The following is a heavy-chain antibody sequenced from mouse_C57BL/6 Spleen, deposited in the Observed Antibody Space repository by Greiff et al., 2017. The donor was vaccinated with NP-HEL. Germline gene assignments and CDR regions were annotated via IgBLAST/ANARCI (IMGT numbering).Heavy chain of an antibody. Sequence: EVKLMESGGGLVKPGGSLKLSCAASGFTFSSYTMSWVRQTPEKRLEWVATISGGGGNTYYPDSVKGRFTISRDNAKNTLYLQMSSLRSEDTALYYCARQAVSLFAYWGQGTLVTVSA. J-gene: IGHJ3*01. CDR2: ISGGGGNT. D-gene: IGHD3-3*01. CDR3: ARQAVSLFAY. CDR1: GFTFSSYT. V-gene: IGHV5-9*01.